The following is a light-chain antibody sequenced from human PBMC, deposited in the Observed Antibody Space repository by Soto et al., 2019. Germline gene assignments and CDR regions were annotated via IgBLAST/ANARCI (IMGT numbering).Light chain of an antibody. CDR3: QQSYSAPLT. CDR1: QSISTY. CDR2: AAS. V-gene: IGKV1-39*01. J-gene: IGKJ4*01. Sequence: DIQMTQSPSSLSPSVGDRVTITCRASQSISTYLNWYQQKPGKAPKLLIYAASSLQSGVPSRFSGSGSETDFTLTISSLQPEDFATYFCQQSYSAPLTFGGGTKVDIK.